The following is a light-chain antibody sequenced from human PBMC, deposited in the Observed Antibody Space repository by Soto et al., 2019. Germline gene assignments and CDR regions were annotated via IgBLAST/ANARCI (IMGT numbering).Light chain of an antibody. CDR2: DAS. Sequence: EIVLTQSPATLSLSPGERATLSCRASQSVSRYLAWYQQKPGQAPRLLIYDASNRATGIPARFSGSGSGTEFTLPISRLEPEDFAVYYCQQRSNWPPLTFGGGTKVEIK. CDR1: QSVSRY. V-gene: IGKV3-11*01. J-gene: IGKJ4*01. CDR3: QQRSNWPPLT.